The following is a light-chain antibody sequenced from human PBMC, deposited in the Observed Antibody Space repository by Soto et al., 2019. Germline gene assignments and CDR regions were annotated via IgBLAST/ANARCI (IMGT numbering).Light chain of an antibody. V-gene: IGLV2-8*01. CDR2: EVS. CDR3: SSYGGSNNFV. J-gene: IGLJ1*01. Sequence: QSALTQPPCASGSPGQSVTVSCTGTSSDIGVYNYVSWYQHHPGKAPKLMIYEVSKRPSGVPDRFSGSKSGNTASLTVSGLQAEDEADYYCSSYGGSNNFVFGTGTKLTVL. CDR1: SSDIGVYNY.